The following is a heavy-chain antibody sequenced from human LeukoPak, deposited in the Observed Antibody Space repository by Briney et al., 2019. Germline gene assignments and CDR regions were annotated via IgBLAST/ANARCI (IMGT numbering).Heavy chain of an antibody. J-gene: IGHJ3*02. D-gene: IGHD3-9*01. Sequence: ASVKVSCKASGYTFTSYYMHWVRQAPGQGLEWMGIINPSGGSTSYAQKFQGRVTMTRETSTSTVYMELSSLRSEDTAVYYCARDRNVLRYFDWLPRDAFDIWGQGTMVTVSS. CDR2: INPSGGST. CDR3: ARDRNVLRYFDWLPRDAFDI. V-gene: IGHV1-46*01. CDR1: GYTFTSYY.